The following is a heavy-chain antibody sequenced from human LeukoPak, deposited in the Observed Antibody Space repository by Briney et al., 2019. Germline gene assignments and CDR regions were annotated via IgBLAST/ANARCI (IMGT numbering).Heavy chain of an antibody. V-gene: IGHV4-34*01. CDR1: GGSFSGYY. J-gene: IGHJ4*02. CDR2: INHSGST. Sequence: PSETLSLTCAVYGGSFSGYYWSWIRQPPGKGLEWIGEINHSGSTNYNPSLKSRVTISVDKSKNQFSLKLSSVTAADTAVYYCARGITMVRGVITDYWGQGTLVTVSS. D-gene: IGHD3-10*01. CDR3: ARGITMVRGVITDY.